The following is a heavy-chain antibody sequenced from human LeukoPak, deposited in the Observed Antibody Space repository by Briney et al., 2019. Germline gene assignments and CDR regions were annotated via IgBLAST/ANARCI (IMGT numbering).Heavy chain of an antibody. CDR2: IDNDGSDS. CDR3: ARGGYHHGFDI. V-gene: IGHV3-74*01. CDR1: EFTFTNYW. D-gene: IGHD1-14*01. Sequence: PGGSLRLSCAASEFTFTNYWMHWVRQAPREWLVWVSRIDNDGSDSIYADSVKGRFTISRDNAKNTVYLQMHGLRADDTAVYYCARGGYHHGFDIWGQGTMVTVSS. J-gene: IGHJ3*02.